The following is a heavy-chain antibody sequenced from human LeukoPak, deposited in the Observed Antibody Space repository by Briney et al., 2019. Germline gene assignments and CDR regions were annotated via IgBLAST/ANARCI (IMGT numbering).Heavy chain of an antibody. CDR2: INTDGTVT. CDR3: ATKQWLAPPPDS. J-gene: IGHJ4*02. Sequence: PGGSLRLSCAAPGFPFSKYWMLSVRQAPGKGLESVSRINTDGTVTTYADSVKGRFTVSRDNADNTMFLQMNSVRDEDTAVYYCATKQWLAPPPDSWGQGTPVTVSS. V-gene: IGHV3-74*01. D-gene: IGHD6-19*01. CDR1: GFPFSKYW.